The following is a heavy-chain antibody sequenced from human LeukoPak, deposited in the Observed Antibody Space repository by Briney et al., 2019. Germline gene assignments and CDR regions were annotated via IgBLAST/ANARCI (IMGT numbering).Heavy chain of an antibody. CDR2: LKSKTDGGTT. CDR1: GFTFSNAW. D-gene: IGHD5-18*01. Sequence: GGSLRLSCAASGFTFSNAWMSWVRQAPGKGLEWVGRLKSKTDGGTTDYAAPVKGRFTISRDDSKNTLYLQMNSLKTEDTAVYYCTGRGYSYGYPYYFDYWGQGTLVTLST. V-gene: IGHV3-15*01. CDR3: TGRGYSYGYPYYFDY. J-gene: IGHJ4*02.